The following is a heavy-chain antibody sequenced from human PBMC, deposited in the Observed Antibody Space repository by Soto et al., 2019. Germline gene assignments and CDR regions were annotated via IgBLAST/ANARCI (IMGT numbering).Heavy chain of an antibody. V-gene: IGHV4-31*03. Sequence: PSETLSLTCTVSGGSISSGAYYWSWIRQHPGKGLEWIGFIHNSGTTYYNMSLKSRVTISVDTSKHQFSLNLDSVTAADTAVYYCATIAARPNAAFDLWGQGTMVTVSS. D-gene: IGHD6-6*01. CDR1: GGSISSGAYY. CDR3: ATIAARPNAAFDL. CDR2: IHNSGTT. J-gene: IGHJ3*01.